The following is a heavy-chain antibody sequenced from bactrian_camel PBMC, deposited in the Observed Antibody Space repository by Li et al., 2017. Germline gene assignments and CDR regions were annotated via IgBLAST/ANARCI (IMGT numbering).Heavy chain of an antibody. Sequence: VQLVESGGGSVQAGGSLRLSCEIQVRGAYKYGTDCMGWFRQAEGKEREGFATIDVGGSETYADSVKGRFTVPEDNAKNALTLQMNSLVPEDTATYYCAAQRAKDDCRYEYNYWGKGTQVTVS. CDR1: GAYKYGTDC. J-gene: IGHJ4*01. CDR3: AAQRAKDDCRYEYNY. D-gene: IGHD4*01. V-gene: IGHV3S53*01. CDR2: IDVGGSE.